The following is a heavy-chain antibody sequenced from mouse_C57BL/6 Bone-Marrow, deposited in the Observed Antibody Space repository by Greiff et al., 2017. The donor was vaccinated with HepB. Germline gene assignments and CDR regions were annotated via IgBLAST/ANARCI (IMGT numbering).Heavy chain of an antibody. CDR3: ARHYYGSSYHY. CDR1: GYTFTDYY. D-gene: IGHD1-1*01. CDR2: INPYNGGT. V-gene: IGHV1-19*01. J-gene: IGHJ2*01. Sequence: VQLKQSGPVLVKPGASVKMSCKASGYTFTDYYMNWVKQSHGKSLEWIGVINPYNGGTSYNQKFKGKATLTVDKSSSTAYMELNSLTSEDSAVYYCARHYYGSSYHYWGQGTTLTVSS.